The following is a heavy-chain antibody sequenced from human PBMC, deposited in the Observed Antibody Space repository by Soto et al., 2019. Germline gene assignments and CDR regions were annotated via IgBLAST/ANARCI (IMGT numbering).Heavy chain of an antibody. J-gene: IGHJ6*02. CDR2: IWCDGSNK. Sequence: QVQVVESGGGVVQPGRSLRLSCTASGFTFSGHAMHWVRQPPGKGLEWVAEIWCDGSNKYYADSVKGRFTISRDNSKNTLNVQMHSLRVEDTAVYYCARDGQSLAPYALDVWGQGTSVTVSS. V-gene: IGHV3-33*01. CDR1: GFTFSGHA. D-gene: IGHD6-19*01. CDR3: ARDGQSLAPYALDV.